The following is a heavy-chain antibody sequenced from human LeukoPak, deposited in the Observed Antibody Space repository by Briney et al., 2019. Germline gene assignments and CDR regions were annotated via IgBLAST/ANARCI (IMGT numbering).Heavy chain of an antibody. Sequence: GASVKVSGKASGYTFTSYAMNWVRQAPGQGLEWMGWINTNTGNPTYAQGFTGRFVFSLDTSVSTAYLQISSLKAEDTAVYYCARDAPYYYDSSGYFFDYWGQGTLVTVSS. CDR2: INTNTGNP. V-gene: IGHV7-4-1*02. D-gene: IGHD3-22*01. CDR3: ARDAPYYYDSSGYFFDY. J-gene: IGHJ4*02. CDR1: GYTFTSYA.